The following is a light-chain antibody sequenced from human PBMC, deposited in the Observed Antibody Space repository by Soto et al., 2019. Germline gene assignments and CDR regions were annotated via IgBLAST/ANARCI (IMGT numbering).Light chain of an antibody. V-gene: IGKV3D-20*02. CDR3: QQRSNWPIT. CDR2: GAS. Sequence: EIVLTQSPGTLSLSPGERATLFCRASQSVSSSYLAWYRQKPGQAPRLLIYGASSRATGIPARFSGSGSGTDFTLTISSLEPEDFAVYYCQQRSNWPITFGQGTRLEIK. J-gene: IGKJ5*01. CDR1: QSVSSSY.